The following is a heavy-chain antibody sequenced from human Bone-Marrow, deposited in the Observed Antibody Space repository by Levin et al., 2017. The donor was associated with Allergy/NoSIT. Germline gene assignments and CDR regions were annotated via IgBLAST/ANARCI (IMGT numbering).Heavy chain of an antibody. CDR2: IYSNGGV. CDR1: GFTVSNNW. V-gene: IGHV3-66*01. Sequence: PGGSLRLSCAASGFTVSNNWMNWIRQAPEKGLEWVALIYSNGGVRYADSVKGRFTISSDSSKNTLYLQMNSLRAEDSAVYFCARNPGAVPAATWGQGTLVTVSS. D-gene: IGHD2-2*01. CDR3: ARNPGAVPAAT. J-gene: IGHJ4*02.